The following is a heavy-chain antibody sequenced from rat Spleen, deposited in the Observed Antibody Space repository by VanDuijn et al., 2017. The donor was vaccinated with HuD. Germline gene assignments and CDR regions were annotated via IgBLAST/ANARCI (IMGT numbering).Heavy chain of an antibody. CDR3: ARAGYLRDWYFDF. D-gene: IGHD2-2*01. V-gene: IGHV5-7*01. J-gene: IGHJ1*01. CDR1: GFTFSDYY. Sequence: EVQLVESGGGLVQPGRSLKLSCAASGFTFSDYYMAWVRQAPKKGLEWVAYISYNGGSTYYRDSVKGRFTISRDNAKSTLYLQMDNLRSEDTATYYCARAGYLRDWYFDFWGPGTMVTVSS. CDR2: ISYNGGST.